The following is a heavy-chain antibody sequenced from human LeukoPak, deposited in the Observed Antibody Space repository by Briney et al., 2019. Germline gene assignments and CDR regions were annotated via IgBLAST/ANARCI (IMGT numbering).Heavy chain of an antibody. V-gene: IGHV4-34*01. CDR2: INHSGST. D-gene: IGHD5-18*01. CDR1: GGSFSGYY. CDR3: ASGGYSYGLFDY. J-gene: IGHJ4*02. Sequence: TSETLSLTCAVYGGSFSGYYWSWIRQPPGKGLEWIGEINHSGSTNYNPSLKSRVTISVDTSKNQFSLKLSSVTAADTAVYYCASGGYSYGLFDYWGQGTLVTVSS.